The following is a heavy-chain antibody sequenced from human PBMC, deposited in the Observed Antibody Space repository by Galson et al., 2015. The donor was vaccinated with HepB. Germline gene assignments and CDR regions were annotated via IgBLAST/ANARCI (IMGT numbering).Heavy chain of an antibody. V-gene: IGHV1-46*01. CDR1: GYTFTSYY. J-gene: IGHJ5*02. CDR3: ARDDYGDYGGENWFDP. Sequence: SVKVSCKASGYTFTSYYMHWVRQAPGQGLEWMGIINPSGGSTSYAQKFQGRVTMTRDTSTSTVYMELSSLRSEDTAVYYRARDDYGDYGGENWFDPWGQGTLVTVSS. D-gene: IGHD4-17*01. CDR2: INPSGGST.